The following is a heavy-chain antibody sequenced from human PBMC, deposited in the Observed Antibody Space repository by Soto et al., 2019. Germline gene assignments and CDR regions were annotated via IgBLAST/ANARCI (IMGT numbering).Heavy chain of an antibody. CDR3: ASSSGQLHSSEGFDY. V-gene: IGHV3-30*03. Sequence: GESLKISCAASGFTFSSYGMHWVRQAPGKGLEWVTVISYDGSNKYYADSVKGRFTISRDNSKNTLYLQMNSLRAEDTAVYYCASSSGQLHSSEGFDYWGQGTLVTVSS. CDR2: ISYDGSNK. D-gene: IGHD6-6*01. J-gene: IGHJ4*02. CDR1: GFTFSSYG.